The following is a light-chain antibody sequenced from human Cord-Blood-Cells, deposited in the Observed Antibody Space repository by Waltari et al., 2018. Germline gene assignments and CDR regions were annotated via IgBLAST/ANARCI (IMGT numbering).Light chain of an antibody. CDR2: GAS. J-gene: IGKJ1*01. Sequence: EIVMQQSPATLSVSPGERATLSCRASQSVSSNLAWYQQKPGQAPRLLIYGASTRATGIPARFSGSGSGTEFTLTISSLQSEDFAVYYCQQYNNWWTFGQGTKVEIK. CDR1: QSVSSN. CDR3: QQYNNWWT. V-gene: IGKV3-15*01.